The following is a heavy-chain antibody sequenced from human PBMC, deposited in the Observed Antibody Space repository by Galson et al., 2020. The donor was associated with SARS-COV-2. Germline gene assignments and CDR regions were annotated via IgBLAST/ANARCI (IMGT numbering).Heavy chain of an antibody. V-gene: IGHV3-23*01. CDR3: AKDFVRGIGYMDV. J-gene: IGHJ6*03. Sequence: GEPLNTPCVAPGFTLRRYGMSWVRQAPGQGLEWVATTSDTTYYANSVRRRFIISRDDSNNILYLQMNGLSADDTAVYYCAKDFVRGIGYMDVWGPGTTVTVSS. CDR1: GFTLRRYG. CDR2: TSDTT. D-gene: IGHD3-10*02.